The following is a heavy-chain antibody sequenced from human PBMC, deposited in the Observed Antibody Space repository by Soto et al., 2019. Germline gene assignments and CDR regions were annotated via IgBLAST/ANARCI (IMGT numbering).Heavy chain of an antibody. D-gene: IGHD2-15*01. CDR1: GFTFSSYG. J-gene: IGHJ4*02. CDR3: AKVSEDIVVVVAASSDYYFDY. CDR2: ISYDGSNK. Sequence: QLQLVESGGGVVQPGRSLRLSCAASGFTFSSYGMHWVRQAPGKGLEWVAVISYDGSNKYYADSVKGRFTISRDNSKNTLYLQMNSLRAEDTAVYYCAKVSEDIVVVVAASSDYYFDYWGQGTLVTVSS. V-gene: IGHV3-30*18.